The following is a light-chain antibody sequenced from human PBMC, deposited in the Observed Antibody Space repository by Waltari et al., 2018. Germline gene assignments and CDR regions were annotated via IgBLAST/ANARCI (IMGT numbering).Light chain of an antibody. V-gene: IGKV3-20*01. Sequence: IVLTQSPGTLSLSPGDRASLSCKASQSLGKNYLAWYQHKPGQAPRLLIYGASSRAAGIPDRFSGSESGTDFTLTISRLEPEDFAVYYCQQYASSVLYTFGQGTKLEIK. CDR2: GAS. CDR3: QQYASSVLYT. CDR1: QSLGKNY. J-gene: IGKJ2*01.